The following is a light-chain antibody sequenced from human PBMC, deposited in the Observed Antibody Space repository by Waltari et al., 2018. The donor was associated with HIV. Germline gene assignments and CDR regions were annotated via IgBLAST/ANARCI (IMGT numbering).Light chain of an antibody. CDR1: NNGSKK. CDR2: DDS. Sequence: SYVLTPPPSVSVAPGQTARITCEGNNNGSKKGQWYQQRPGQAPAVVVHDDSDRPSGIPERFSGSNSGNTATLTISRVEAGDEADYYCQVWHSNSDHVVFGGGTKLTVL. J-gene: IGLJ2*01. V-gene: IGLV3-21*02. CDR3: QVWHSNSDHVV.